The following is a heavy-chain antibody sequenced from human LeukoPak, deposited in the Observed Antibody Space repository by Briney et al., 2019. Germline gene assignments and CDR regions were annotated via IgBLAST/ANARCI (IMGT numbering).Heavy chain of an antibody. CDR3: ARQRFLEWYFDY. CDR2: IYYSGST. D-gene: IGHD3-3*01. J-gene: IGHJ4*02. V-gene: IGHV4-59*08. CDR1: VGSISSYY. Sequence: SETLSLTCTVSVGSISSYYWSWLRHPPGKGLEWIGYIYYSGSTNYNPSLKSRVTISVDTSKNQFSLKLSSVTAADTAVYYCARQRFLEWYFDYWGQGTLVTVSS.